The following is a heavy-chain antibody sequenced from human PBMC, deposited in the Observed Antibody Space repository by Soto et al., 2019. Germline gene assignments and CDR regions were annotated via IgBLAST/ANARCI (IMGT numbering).Heavy chain of an antibody. D-gene: IGHD6-6*01. Sequence: QVQLVQSGAEVKTPGSSVKVSCKASGGTFSSYAISWVRQAPGQGLEWMGGIIPTFGTTNYAQKFQGRVTVTADESTNKAYMELSSLRSEDTAVYYCARDAPHSECSRSLGRGMDVWGQGTTVTVSS. J-gene: IGHJ6*02. CDR2: IIPTFGTT. CDR1: GGTFSSYA. V-gene: IGHV1-69*01. CDR3: ARDAPHSECSRSLGRGMDV.